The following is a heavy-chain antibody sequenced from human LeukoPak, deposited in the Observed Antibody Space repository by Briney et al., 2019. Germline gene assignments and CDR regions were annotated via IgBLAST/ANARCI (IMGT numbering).Heavy chain of an antibody. D-gene: IGHD2-15*01. J-gene: IGHJ6*02. CDR3: VRNPVVVVAANSGYYYYGMDV. V-gene: IGHV3-21*01. Sequence: GGSLRLSCAASGFTFSSYSMNWVRQAPGKGLEWVSSISSSSSYIYYADSVKGRFTISRDNAKNSLYLQMTSLRAEDTAVYYCVRNPVVVVAANSGYYYYGMDVWGQGTTVTVSS. CDR1: GFTFSSYS. CDR2: ISSSSSYI.